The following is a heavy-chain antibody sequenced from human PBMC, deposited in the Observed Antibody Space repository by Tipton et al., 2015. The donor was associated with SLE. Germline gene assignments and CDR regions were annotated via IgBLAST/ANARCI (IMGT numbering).Heavy chain of an antibody. CDR2: ISFDGHSE. Sequence: SLRLSCSASGFTFSNYGIHWVRQVPGKGLDWVALISFDGHSEDYADSVKGRFTISRDNNDNSLYLQMNSLRLEDTAFYYCAKSIGRIRAENNWVFQYWGQGTLVTVSS. CDR3: AKSIGRIRAENNWVFQY. J-gene: IGHJ4*02. CDR1: GFTFSNYG. V-gene: IGHV3-30*18. D-gene: IGHD1-20*01.